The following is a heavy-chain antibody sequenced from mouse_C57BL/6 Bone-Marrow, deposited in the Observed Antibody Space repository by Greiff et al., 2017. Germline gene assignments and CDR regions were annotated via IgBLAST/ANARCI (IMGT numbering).Heavy chain of an antibody. D-gene: IGHD1-1*01. V-gene: IGHV14-4*01. J-gene: IGHJ2*01. CDR1: GFNIKDDY. CDR2: IDPENGDT. CDR3: TTVVHY. Sequence: VQLKQSGAELVRPGASVKLSCTASGFNIKDDYMHWGKQRPEQGLEGIGWIDPENGDTEYASKFQGKATITADTSSNTAYLQLSSLTSEDTAVYYCTTVVHYWGQGTTLTVSS.